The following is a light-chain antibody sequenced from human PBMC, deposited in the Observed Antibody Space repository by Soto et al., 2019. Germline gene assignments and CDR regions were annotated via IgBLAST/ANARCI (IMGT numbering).Light chain of an antibody. CDR1: ESVSGSY. V-gene: IGKV3-20*01. Sequence: ESVLTQSPGTLSLSPGERATLSCRASESVSGSYLAWYQHKPGQAPGLLIYGASTRATGIPDRFSGSGSGTDFTVTIRRLEPEDSAVYYCHQYGSSPITSGGGTKVEIK. CDR2: GAS. J-gene: IGKJ4*01. CDR3: HQYGSSPIT.